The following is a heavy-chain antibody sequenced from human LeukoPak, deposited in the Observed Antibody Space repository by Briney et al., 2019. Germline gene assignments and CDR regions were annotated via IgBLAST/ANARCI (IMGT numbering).Heavy chain of an antibody. CDR1: GGTFSSYA. CDR2: IIPIFGTA. Sequence: ASVNVSCKASGGTFSSYAISWVRQAPGQGLEWMGGIIPIFGTANYAQKFQGRVTITADESTSTAYMELSSLRSEDTAVYYRARQSLNAFDIWGQGTMVTVSS. J-gene: IGHJ3*02. D-gene: IGHD6-19*01. V-gene: IGHV1-69*13. CDR3: ARQSLNAFDI.